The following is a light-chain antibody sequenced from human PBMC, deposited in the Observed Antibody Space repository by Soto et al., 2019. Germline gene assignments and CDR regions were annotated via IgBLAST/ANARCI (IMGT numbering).Light chain of an antibody. Sequence: QSALTQPASVSGSPGQSITISCTGTSSDVGSYNLVSWYQQHPGKAPKLMIYEGSKRPSGVSNRFSGSKSGNTASLTISGRQAEYEADYYCCSYAGSSPYVVFGGGTKLTVL. CDR3: CSYAGSSPYVV. V-gene: IGLV2-23*01. CDR1: SSDVGSYNL. CDR2: EGS. J-gene: IGLJ2*01.